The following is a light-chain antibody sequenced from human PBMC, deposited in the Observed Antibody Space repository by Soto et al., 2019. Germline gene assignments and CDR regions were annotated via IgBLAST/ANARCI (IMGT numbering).Light chain of an antibody. CDR3: QQYNDWHPIT. CDR1: QSVSSD. CDR2: GAS. V-gene: IGKV3-15*01. Sequence: EVVMTQSPATLSLSPGERATLSCRASQSVSSDLAWYQQKSGQAPRLLIYGASTRATDIPARFSGGGSVTEFTLTISSLQSEDCAIYYCQQYNDWHPITFGPGTRVDF. J-gene: IGKJ3*01.